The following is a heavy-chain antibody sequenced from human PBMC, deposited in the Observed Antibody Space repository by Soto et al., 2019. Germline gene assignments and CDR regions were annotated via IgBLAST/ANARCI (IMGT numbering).Heavy chain of an antibody. V-gene: IGHV3-48*01. D-gene: IGHD4-17*01. CDR3: AKDVDSTVVIFFDY. Sequence: PVGSLRLSCAASGFTFSSYSMNWVRQAPGKGLEWVSYISSSSGTIYYADSVKGRFTISRDNSKNTLYLQMNSLRAEDTAVYYCAKDVDSTVVIFFDYWGQGTLVTVSS. CDR2: ISSSSGTI. J-gene: IGHJ4*02. CDR1: GFTFSSYS.